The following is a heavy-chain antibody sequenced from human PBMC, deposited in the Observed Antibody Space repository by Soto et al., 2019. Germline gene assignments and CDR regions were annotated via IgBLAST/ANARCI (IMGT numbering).Heavy chain of an antibody. Sequence: LRLSCAASGFTFSSYWMHWVRQAPGKGLVWVSRMNEDGGTTDYADSVKGRFTISRDNAKNTLYLQMHSLRVEDTAVYYCASDLSGRADVWGQGTTVTVSS. CDR3: ASDLSGRADV. CDR1: GFTFSSYW. D-gene: IGHD3-10*01. J-gene: IGHJ6*02. V-gene: IGHV3-74*01. CDR2: MNEDGGTT.